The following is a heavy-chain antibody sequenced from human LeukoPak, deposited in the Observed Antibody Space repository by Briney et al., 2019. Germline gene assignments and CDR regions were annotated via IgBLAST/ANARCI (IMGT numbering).Heavy chain of an antibody. V-gene: IGHV1-18*01. D-gene: IGHD1-20*01. CDR2: ISKDTDNA. J-gene: IGHJ4*02. CDR3: AREGHNWDFDY. CDR1: GYTFTSYG. Sequence: GASVNVSRKASGYTFTSYGLSWVRQAPGQGLEWVGGISKDTDNANYAQNLQGRVTMTTDTSKSTAYIELRSVRSDDAVVYYCAREGHNWDFDYWGQGTLVTVSS.